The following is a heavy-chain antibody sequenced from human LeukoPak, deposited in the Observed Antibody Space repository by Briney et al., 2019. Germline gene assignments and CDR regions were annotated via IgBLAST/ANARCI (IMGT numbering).Heavy chain of an antibody. D-gene: IGHD3-3*01. J-gene: IGHJ4*02. CDR2: ISFDGSNT. CDR1: GFSFSSHG. CDR3: ALLAPYTYYDFWSGYLPLDY. V-gene: IGHV3-30*03. Sequence: GGSLRLSCAASGFSFSSHGMHWVRQAPGKGLQWVAVISFDGSNTYYLDSVKGRFTISRDNSKNTLYLQMNSLRAEDTAVYYCALLAPYTYYDFWSGYLPLDYWGQGTLVTVSS.